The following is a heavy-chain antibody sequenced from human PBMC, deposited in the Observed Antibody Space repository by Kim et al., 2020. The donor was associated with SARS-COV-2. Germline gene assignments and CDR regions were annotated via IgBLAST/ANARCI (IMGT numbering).Heavy chain of an antibody. J-gene: IGHJ4*02. D-gene: IGHD4-4*01. CDR3: ARQSRSTGYYFDY. V-gene: IGHV4-39*01. Sequence: YNPSLKSRVTISVDTSKNQFSLKLSSVTAADTAVYYCARQSRSTGYYFDYWGQGTLVTVSS.